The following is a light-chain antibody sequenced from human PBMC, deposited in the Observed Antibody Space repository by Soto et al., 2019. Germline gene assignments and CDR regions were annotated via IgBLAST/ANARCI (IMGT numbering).Light chain of an antibody. CDR1: SSDVGSYNL. Sequence: QSALTQPASLSGSPGQSITISCTGTSSDVGSYNLVSWYQQHPGKAPKLMIYEVSKRPSGVSNRFSGSKSGNTASLTISGLQAEDEAAYYCCSYAGSSTLYVFGTGTKVTVL. J-gene: IGLJ1*01. CDR3: CSYAGSSTLYV. V-gene: IGLV2-23*02. CDR2: EVS.